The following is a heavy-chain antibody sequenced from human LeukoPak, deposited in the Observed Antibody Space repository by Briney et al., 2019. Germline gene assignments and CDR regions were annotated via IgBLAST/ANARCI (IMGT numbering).Heavy chain of an antibody. CDR1: GFTFSSYA. D-gene: IGHD6-19*01. V-gene: IGHV3-23*01. J-gene: IGHJ4*02. Sequence: GGSLRLSCTASGFTFSSYAMSWVRQAPGKGLEWVSAISGSGANTYYADSVKGRFTISRDNSKNTVYLQMNSLTADDTAVYYCAKTTVGYSSGRYPGWPADCWGQGTLVTVSS. CDR2: ISGSGANT. CDR3: AKTTVGYSSGRYPGWPADC.